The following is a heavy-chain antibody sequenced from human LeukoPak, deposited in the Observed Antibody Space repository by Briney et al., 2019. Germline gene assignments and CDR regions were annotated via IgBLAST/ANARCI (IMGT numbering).Heavy chain of an antibody. CDR1: GYTFTSYY. CDR3: ARDSWPNYYDSSGYPPRFRDYYYGMDV. V-gene: IGHV1-46*01. J-gene: IGHJ6*02. CDR2: INPSGGST. D-gene: IGHD3-22*01. Sequence: ASVKVSCKASGYTFTSYYMHWVRQAPGQGLEWMGIINPSGGSTSYAQKFQGRVTMTRDTSTSTVYMELSSLRSEDTAVYYCARDSWPNYYDSSGYPPRFRDYYYGMDVWGQGTTVTVSS.